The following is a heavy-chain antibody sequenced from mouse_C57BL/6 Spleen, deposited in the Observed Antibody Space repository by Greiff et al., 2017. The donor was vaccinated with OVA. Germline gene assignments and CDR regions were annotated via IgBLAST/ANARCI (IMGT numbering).Heavy chain of an antibody. CDR1: GFTFSSYA. Sequence: EVMLVESGGGLVKPGGSLKLSCAASGFTFSSYAMSWVRQTPEKRLEWVATISDGGSYTYYPDNVKGRFTISRDNAKNNLYLQMSHLKSEDTAMYYCARDPGLGRYFDYWGQGTTLTVSS. D-gene: IGHD4-1*01. J-gene: IGHJ2*01. V-gene: IGHV5-4*01. CDR2: ISDGGSYT. CDR3: ARDPGLGRYFDY.